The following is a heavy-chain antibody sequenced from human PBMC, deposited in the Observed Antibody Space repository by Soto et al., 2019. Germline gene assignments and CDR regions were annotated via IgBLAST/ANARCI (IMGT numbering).Heavy chain of an antibody. CDR1: GYTFTSYY. V-gene: IGHV1-8*01. J-gene: IGHJ4*02. D-gene: IGHD1-26*01. Sequence: ASVKVSCKASGYTFTSYYMKWVRQATGQGLEWMGWMNPNSGNTGYAQKFQGRVTMTRNTSKNTLYLQMNSLRAEDTAIYYCAKDPVGRQGLWGQGTLVTVS. CDR3: AKDPVGRQGL. CDR2: MNPNSGNT.